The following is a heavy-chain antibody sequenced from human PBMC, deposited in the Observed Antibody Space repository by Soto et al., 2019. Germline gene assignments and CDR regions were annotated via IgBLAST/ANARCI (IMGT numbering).Heavy chain of an antibody. CDR2: IYWNGEK. V-gene: IGHV2-5*01. D-gene: IGHD6-13*01. Sequence: QITLKESGPTLVRPTQALTLTCTVSGFSLRTDAVGVAWIRQSPGKDLEGVGIIYWNGEKRYKSSLQTRLTITRDTSKNQLVLTLTDMAPLDTATYFCAHRIAAPGRTLDYWGQGVLVTVSS. J-gene: IGHJ4*02. CDR1: GFSLRTDAVG. CDR3: AHRIAAPGRTLDY.